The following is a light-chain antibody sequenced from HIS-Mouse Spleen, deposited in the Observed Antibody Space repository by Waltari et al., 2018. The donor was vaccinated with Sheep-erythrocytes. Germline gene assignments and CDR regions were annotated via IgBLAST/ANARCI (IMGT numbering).Light chain of an antibody. CDR1: SSDVGGYND. J-gene: IGLJ1*01. Sequence: QSALTQPRSVSGSPGQSVTTPCTVTSSDVGGYNDVSWYHQHPGKAPKLMIYDVSKRPSGVPDRFSGSKSGNTASLTISGLQAEDEADYYCCSYAGSYNHVFATGTKVTVL. CDR2: DVS. CDR3: CSYAGSYNHV. V-gene: IGLV2-11*01.